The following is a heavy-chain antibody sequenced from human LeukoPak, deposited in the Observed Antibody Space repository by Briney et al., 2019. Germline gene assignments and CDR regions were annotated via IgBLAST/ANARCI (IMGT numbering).Heavy chain of an antibody. CDR2: IYYSGST. V-gene: IGHV4-39*01. CDR3: ESRYGDEGLDYYMDV. CDR1: GGSISSSSYY. J-gene: IGHJ6*03. D-gene: IGHD4-17*01. Sequence: SETLSLTCTVSGGSISSSSYYGGWIRQPPGKGLEGIGGIYYSGSTYYNPSLKSRVTISVDTSKNQFSLKLSSVTAADTAVYYCESRYGDEGLDYYMDVWGKGTTVTVSS.